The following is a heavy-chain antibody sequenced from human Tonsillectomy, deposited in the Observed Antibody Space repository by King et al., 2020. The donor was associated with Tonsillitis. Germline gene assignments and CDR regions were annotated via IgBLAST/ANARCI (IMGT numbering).Heavy chain of an antibody. CDR1: GYTFTGYY. CDR3: ARDLKEQLVGNYYYYYMDV. CDR2: INPNSGGT. J-gene: IGHJ6*03. D-gene: IGHD6-6*01. V-gene: IGHV1-2*02. Sequence: QLAQSGAEVKKPGASVKVSCKASGYTFTGYYMHWVRQAPGQGLEWMGWINPNSGGTNYAQKFQGRVTMTRDTSISTAYMELSRLRSDDTAVYYCARDLKEQLVGNYYYYYMDVWGKGTTVTVSS.